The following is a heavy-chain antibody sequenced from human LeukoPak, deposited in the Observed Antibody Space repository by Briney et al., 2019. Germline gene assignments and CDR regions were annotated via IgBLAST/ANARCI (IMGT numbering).Heavy chain of an antibody. CDR3: ARDEPGDYYMDV. Sequence: ASVKVSCKASGYTFTGYYMHWVRQAPGQGLEWMGWINPNSGGTNYAQKFQGRVTMTRDTSISTAYMELSRLRSGDTAVYYCARDEPGDYYMDVWGKGTTVTVSS. V-gene: IGHV1-2*02. CDR1: GYTFTGYY. J-gene: IGHJ6*03. CDR2: INPNSGGT.